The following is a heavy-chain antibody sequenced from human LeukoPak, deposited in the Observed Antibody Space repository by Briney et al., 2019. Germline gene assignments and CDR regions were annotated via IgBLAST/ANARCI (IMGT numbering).Heavy chain of an antibody. Sequence: SETLSLTCTVSGGSISSYYWSWIRQPPGKGLEWIGYIYYSGSTNYNPSLKSRVTISVDTSKNQFPLKLSSVTAADTAVYYCARRDNWNGNWFDPWGQGTLVTVSS. J-gene: IGHJ5*02. CDR2: IYYSGST. CDR3: ARRDNWNGNWFDP. D-gene: IGHD1-20*01. CDR1: GGSISSYY. V-gene: IGHV4-59*01.